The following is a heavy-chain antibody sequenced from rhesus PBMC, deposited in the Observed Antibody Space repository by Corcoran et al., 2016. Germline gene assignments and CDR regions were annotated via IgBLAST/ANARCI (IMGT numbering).Heavy chain of an antibody. Sequence: QLQLQESGPGLVTPSETLSLTCAVSGYSISGYSWSWIRQAHGKGLDGIGYITSSGSTSYNPSLKSRVTISRDTSKNQFALKLSSVTAADTAVYYCARDGGADRGYSDYFDYWGQGGRVTVSS. CDR3: ARDGGADRGYSDYFDY. CDR2: ITSSGST. CDR1: GYSISGYS. D-gene: IGHD3-28*01. V-gene: IGHV4-122*02. J-gene: IGHJ4*01.